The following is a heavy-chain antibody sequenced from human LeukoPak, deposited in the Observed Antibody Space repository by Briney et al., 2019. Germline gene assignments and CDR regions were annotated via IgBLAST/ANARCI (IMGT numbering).Heavy chain of an antibody. V-gene: IGHV1-18*04. J-gene: IGHJ4*02. CDR1: GYTLSSYG. D-gene: IGHD6-13*01. CDR2: ISANNGNT. CDR3: ARARGGQQLVHYDY. Sequence: GASLKVSCKAFGYTLSSYGITWVRQVPGQGLEWMGWISANNGNTNYAQKIQGRVTMTTDTSTSTAYMELRSLRSDDTAVYYCARARGGQQLVHYDYWGQGTLVTVSS.